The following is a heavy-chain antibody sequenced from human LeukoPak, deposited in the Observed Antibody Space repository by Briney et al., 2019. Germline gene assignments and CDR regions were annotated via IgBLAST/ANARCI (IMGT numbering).Heavy chain of an antibody. CDR2: ISYGGATK. J-gene: IGHJ4*02. CDR1: GFTFSDYA. CDR3: PRDPGDYSFNY. D-gene: IGHD2-21*02. V-gene: IGHV3-30*04. Sequence: GRSLGLSCAASGFTFSDYAFHWVRQAPGKGLEWVAFISYGGATKFYADSVKGRFTISRDNSKNMLCLQMNSLRPEDTAVYYCPRDPGDYSFNYWGQGTLVTVSS.